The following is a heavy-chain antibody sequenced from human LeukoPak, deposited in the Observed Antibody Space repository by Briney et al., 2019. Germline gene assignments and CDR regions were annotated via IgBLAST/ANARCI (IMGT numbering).Heavy chain of an antibody. Sequence: GGSLRLSCAASGFTFSSYDMHWVRQGTGKGLEWVSAIGTAGDTYYPGSVKGRFTISRDNAKNSLYLQMNSLRAEDTAVYYCARDSPSYNWKLDYWGQGTLVTVSS. V-gene: IGHV3-13*01. CDR1: GFTFSSYD. J-gene: IGHJ4*02. CDR2: IGTAGDT. D-gene: IGHD1-20*01. CDR3: ARDSPSYNWKLDY.